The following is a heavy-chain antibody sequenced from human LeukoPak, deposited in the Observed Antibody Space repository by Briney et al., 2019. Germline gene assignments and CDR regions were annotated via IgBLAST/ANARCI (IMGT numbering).Heavy chain of an antibody. CDR1: GYIFTSYW. CDR3: ARQVEYCSSTSCYNFQH. V-gene: IGHV5-51*01. J-gene: IGHJ1*01. Sequence: KVGESLKISCKGSGYIFTSYWIGWVRQLPGKGLEWMGIIYPGDSDTRYSPSFQGQVTISAGKSISTAYLQWSSLKASDTAMYYCARQVEYCSSTSCYNFQHWGQGTLVTVSS. CDR2: IYPGDSDT. D-gene: IGHD2-2*02.